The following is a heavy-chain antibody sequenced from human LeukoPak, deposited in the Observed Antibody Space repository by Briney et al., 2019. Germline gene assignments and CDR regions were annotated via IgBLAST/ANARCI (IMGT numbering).Heavy chain of an antibody. CDR2: IHFSGST. J-gene: IGHJ4*02. D-gene: IGHD1-26*01. CDR1: GGSISGYY. V-gene: IGHV4-59*01. CDR3: ARDLGGIYFDY. Sequence: SETLSLTCTVSGGSISGYYWSWIRQPPGKGLEWIGSIHFSGSTNYNPSLRSRVTISVDTSKNQLSLKLSSVTAADTAVYYCARDLGGIYFDYWGQGTLVTVSS.